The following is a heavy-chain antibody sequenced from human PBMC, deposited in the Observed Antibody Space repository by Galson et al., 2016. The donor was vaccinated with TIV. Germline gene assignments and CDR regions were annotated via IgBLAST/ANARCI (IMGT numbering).Heavy chain of an antibody. D-gene: IGHD3-3*01. CDR2: IYPGDSDT. CDR1: GYRFSHSW. V-gene: IGHV5-51*01. CDR3: ARHGSDFWNGHDYFSYGMDV. J-gene: IGHJ6*02. Sequence: QSGAEVKKPGGSLKISCKTSGYRFSHSWIGWVRQKPGKGLEWVGHIYPGDSDTRYSPSFQGHVTISADTSIDTAYLQWGSLKASHTAIYYGARHGSDFWNGHDYFSYGMDVWGQGTTVTVSS.